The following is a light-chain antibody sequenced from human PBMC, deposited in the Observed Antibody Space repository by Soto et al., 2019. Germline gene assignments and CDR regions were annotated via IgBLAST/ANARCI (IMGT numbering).Light chain of an antibody. V-gene: IGKV3-15*01. CDR3: QPDNNWPLT. CDR1: QSVTSN. J-gene: IGKJ4*01. CDR2: GAS. Sequence: EIVMTQSPATLSVSPGERATLSCRASQSVTSNLAWYQQKPGQPPRRLIYGASTRATGIPARSSGSGSGTEFTLTISSLQSEDFADYYGQPDNNWPLTFGRGTKVEIK.